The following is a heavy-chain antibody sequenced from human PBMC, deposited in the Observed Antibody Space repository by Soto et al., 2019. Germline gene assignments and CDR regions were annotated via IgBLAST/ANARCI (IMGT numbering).Heavy chain of an antibody. CDR3: AREWTGIAATFDT. V-gene: IGHV1-69*13. Sequence: ASVKVSCKASGGTFSSYAISWVRQSPGQGLEWMGGIIPIFGTANYAQKFQGRVTITADESTSTAYMELSSLRSEDTAVYYCAREWTGIAATFDTWGQGTLVTVSS. D-gene: IGHD6-13*01. CDR2: IIPIFGTA. J-gene: IGHJ5*02. CDR1: GGTFSSYA.